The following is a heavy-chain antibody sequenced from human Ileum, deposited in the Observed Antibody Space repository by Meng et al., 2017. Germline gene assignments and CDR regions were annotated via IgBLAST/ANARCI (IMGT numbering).Heavy chain of an antibody. D-gene: IGHD3-16*01. J-gene: IGHJ4*02. CDR3: ARAPYGVIAFGEAVLKYFDY. CDR2: LYHSETT. CDR1: GYSISSAYS. V-gene: IGHV4-38-2*01. Sequence: SETLSLTCAVSGYSISSAYSWGWIRLPPGKGPEWIGSLYHSETTSYNPSLKSRATISVDTSKNQFSLNLSSVTAADTAVYYCARAPYGVIAFGEAVLKYFDYWGQGALVTVSS.